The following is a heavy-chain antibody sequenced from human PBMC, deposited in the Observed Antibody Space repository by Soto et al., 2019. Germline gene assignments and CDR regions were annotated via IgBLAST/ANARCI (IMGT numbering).Heavy chain of an antibody. D-gene: IGHD2-21*02. CDR3: AKGGSEVVTAIPY. CDR2: ISYDGSNK. CDR1: GFTFSSYG. Sequence: GGSLRLSCAASGFTFSSYGMHWVRQAPGKGLEWVAVISYDGSNKYYADSVKGRFTISRDNSKNTLYLQMNSLRAEDTAVYYCAKGGSEVVTAIPYWGQGTLVTVSS. J-gene: IGHJ4*02. V-gene: IGHV3-30*18.